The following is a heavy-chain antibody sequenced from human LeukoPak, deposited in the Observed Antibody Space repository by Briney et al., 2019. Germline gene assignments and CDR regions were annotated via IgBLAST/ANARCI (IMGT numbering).Heavy chain of an antibody. CDR2: ISYDGSNK. J-gene: IGHJ4*02. CDR1: GFTFSNHG. D-gene: IGHD3-9*01. V-gene: IGHV3-30*03. Sequence: GGSLRLSCAVSGFTFSNHGMHWVRQAPGKGLEWVAVISYDGSNKYYADCVKGRFTISRDNAKNSLYLQMNSLRAEDTAVYYCARVSPILTGYYIDYWGQGTLVTVSS. CDR3: ARVSPILTGYYIDY.